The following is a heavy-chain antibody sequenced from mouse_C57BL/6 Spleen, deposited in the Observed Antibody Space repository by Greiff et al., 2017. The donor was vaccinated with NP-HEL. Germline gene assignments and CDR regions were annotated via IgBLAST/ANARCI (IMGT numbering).Heavy chain of an antibody. D-gene: IGHD2-4*01. J-gene: IGHJ3*01. CDR1: GYTFTSYW. Sequence: VQLQQSGTVLARPGASVKMSCKTSGYTFTSYWMHWVKQRPGQGLEWIGAIYPGNSDTSYNQKFKGKAKLTAVTSASTAYMELSSLTNEDSAVYYCTRSEGYYDYGKAFAYWGQGTLVTVSA. CDR2: IYPGNSDT. V-gene: IGHV1-5*01. CDR3: TRSEGYYDYGKAFAY.